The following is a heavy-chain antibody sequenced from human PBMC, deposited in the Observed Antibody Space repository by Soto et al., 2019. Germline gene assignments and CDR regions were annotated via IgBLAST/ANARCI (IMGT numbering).Heavy chain of an antibody. V-gene: IGHV4-4*02. D-gene: IGHD6-6*01. CDR1: GDSINSSHW. Sequence: PSETLSLTCAVPGDSINSSHWWNWVRQPPGKGLEWIGYIYYSGSTNYNPSLKSRVTISVDTSKSQFSLKLSSVTAADTAVYYCARESGGSSAVGYYYGMDVWGQGTTVTV. CDR3: ARESGGSSAVGYYYGMDV. CDR2: IYYSGST. J-gene: IGHJ6*02.